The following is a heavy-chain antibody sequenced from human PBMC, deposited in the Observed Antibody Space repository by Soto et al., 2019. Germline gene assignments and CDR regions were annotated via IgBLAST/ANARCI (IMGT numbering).Heavy chain of an antibody. V-gene: IGHV1-69*01. CDR2: IIPIFGTA. Sequence: QVQLVQSGAEVKKPGSSVKVSCKASGGTFSSYAISWVRQAPGQGLEWMGGIIPIFGTANYAQKFQGRVTITADESTSTAYMELSSLRSEDTAVYYCARDRIAARPVYYYYYGMDVWGQGTTVTVYS. CDR3: ARDRIAARPVYYYYYGMDV. D-gene: IGHD6-6*01. CDR1: GGTFSSYA. J-gene: IGHJ6*02.